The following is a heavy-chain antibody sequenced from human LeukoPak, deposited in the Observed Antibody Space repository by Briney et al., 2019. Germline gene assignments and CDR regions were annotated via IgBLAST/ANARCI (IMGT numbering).Heavy chain of an antibody. J-gene: IGHJ4*02. CDR3: AREEAAAATGY. CDR2: IYYSGST. Sequence: PSETLSLTCTVSGGSISGYYWNWSRQPPGKGLEWIGYIYYSGSTYYNPSLKSRVTISVDTSKNQFSLKLSSVTAADTAVYYCAREEAAAATGYWGQGTLVTVSS. CDR1: GGSISGYY. V-gene: IGHV4-30-4*01. D-gene: IGHD6-13*01.